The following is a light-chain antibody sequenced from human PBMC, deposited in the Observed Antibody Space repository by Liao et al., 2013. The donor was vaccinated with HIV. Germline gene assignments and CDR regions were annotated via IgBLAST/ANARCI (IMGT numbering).Light chain of an antibody. CDR1: KLGDKY. CDR2: QDS. Sequence: SYELTQPPSVSVSPGQTASITCSGDKLGDKYACWYQQKPGQSPVLVIYQDSKRPSGIPERFSGSNSGNTATLTISGTQAMDEADYYCQAWDSNTIWVFGGGTKLTVL. V-gene: IGLV3-1*01. CDR3: QAWDSNTIWV. J-gene: IGLJ3*02.